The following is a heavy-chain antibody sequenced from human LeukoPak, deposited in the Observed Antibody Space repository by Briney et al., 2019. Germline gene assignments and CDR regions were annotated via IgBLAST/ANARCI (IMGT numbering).Heavy chain of an antibody. V-gene: IGHV5-51*01. Sequence: GESLKISCKGSGYRFNAYWIAWVRQMPGKGLEWMGIIYPDDSDTRYSPSFQGQVTISADKSVRTAYLQWSSLKASDTTMYYCARSMVRGGTDAFDVWGQGTMVTVSS. CDR3: ARSMVRGGTDAFDV. CDR1: GYRFNAYW. CDR2: IYPDDSDT. J-gene: IGHJ3*01. D-gene: IGHD3-10*01.